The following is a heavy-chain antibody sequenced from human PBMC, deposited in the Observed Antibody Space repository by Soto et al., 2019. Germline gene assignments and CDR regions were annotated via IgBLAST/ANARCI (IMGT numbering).Heavy chain of an antibody. CDR3: AKDSERFAELSTRSVY. Sequence: QVQLVESGGGVVQPGRSLRLSCAASGFTFSSYGMHWVRQAPGKGLEWVAVISYDGSNKYYADSVKGRFTISRDHSKNTLYLQMNSLRAEDTAVYYCAKDSERFAELSTRSVYWGQGTLVTVSS. D-gene: IGHD3-10*01. J-gene: IGHJ4*02. CDR2: ISYDGSNK. CDR1: GFTFSSYG. V-gene: IGHV3-30*18.